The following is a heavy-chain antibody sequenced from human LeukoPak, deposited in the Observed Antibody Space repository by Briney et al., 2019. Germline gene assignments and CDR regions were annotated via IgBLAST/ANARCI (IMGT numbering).Heavy chain of an antibody. V-gene: IGHV4-59*01. Sequence: SETLSLTCTVSGGSISSYYWSWIRQPPGKGLEWIGYIYYSGSTNYNPSLKSRVTISVDTSKNQFSLKLSSVTAADTAVYYCARGGFARSMRFYDYDYWGQGTLVTVSS. J-gene: IGHJ4*02. CDR2: IYYSGST. D-gene: IGHD2/OR15-2a*01. CDR1: GGSISSYY. CDR3: ARGGFARSMRFYDYDY.